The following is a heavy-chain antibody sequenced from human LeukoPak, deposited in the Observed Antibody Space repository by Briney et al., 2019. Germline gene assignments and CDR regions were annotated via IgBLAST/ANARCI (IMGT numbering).Heavy chain of an antibody. J-gene: IGHJ4*02. CDR2: INPSGGST. CDR1: GYTFTSYY. CDR3: ARVAASSGYPTPPDY. V-gene: IGHV1-46*01. D-gene: IGHD3-22*01. Sequence: ASVKVSCKASGYTFTSYYMHWVRQAPGQGLEWMGIINPSGGSTSYAQKFQGRVTMTRDMSTSTVYMELSSLRSEDTAVYYCARVAASSGYPTPPDYWGQGTLVTVSS.